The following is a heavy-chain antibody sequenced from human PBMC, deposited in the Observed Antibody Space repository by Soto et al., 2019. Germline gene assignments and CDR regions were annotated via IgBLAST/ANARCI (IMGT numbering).Heavy chain of an antibody. D-gene: IGHD2-21*01. Sequence: SETLSLTCSVSGAALNSGNYYWSWIRQVPGKGLEWIGHIYVTGAVDYNPSLRDRITISQDTSERQFSLNLRLVTAANTAVYYCARLRIATNNYKWFDPWGQGTLVTVSS. V-gene: IGHV4-31*03. CDR3: ARLRIATNNYKWFDP. J-gene: IGHJ5*02. CDR2: IYVTGAV. CDR1: GAALNSGNYY.